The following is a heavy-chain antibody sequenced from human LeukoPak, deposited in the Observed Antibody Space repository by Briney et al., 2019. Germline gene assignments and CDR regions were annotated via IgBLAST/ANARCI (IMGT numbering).Heavy chain of an antibody. V-gene: IGHV4-34*01. CDR1: GGSFSGYY. CDR2: INHSGST. Sequence: KPSETLSLTCAVYGGSFSGYYWNWIRQPPGKGLEWIGEINHSGSTNYNLSLKSRVTISVDTSKNQFSLKLSSVTAADTAVYYCARGGQLSLFRWGQGTLVTVS. J-gene: IGHJ4*02. CDR3: ARGGQLSLFR. D-gene: IGHD6-6*01.